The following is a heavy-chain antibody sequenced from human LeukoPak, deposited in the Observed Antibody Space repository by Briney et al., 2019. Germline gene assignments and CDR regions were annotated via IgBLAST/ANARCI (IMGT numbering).Heavy chain of an antibody. CDR2: IKPDGSAE. V-gene: IGHV3-7*03. CDR1: GFTFSSNW. D-gene: IGHD2-8*02. Sequence: GGSLRLSCATSGFTFSSNWMSWVRHAPGRGLEWVANIKPDGSAEYYAASVKGRFTFSRDNAQNSLYLQMSSLRVEDTAVYYCVTYSTGLYKGLEFWGQGTQVTVSS. CDR3: VTYSTGLYKGLEF. J-gene: IGHJ4*02.